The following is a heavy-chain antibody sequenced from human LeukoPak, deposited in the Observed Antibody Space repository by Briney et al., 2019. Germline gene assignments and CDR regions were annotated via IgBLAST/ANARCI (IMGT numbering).Heavy chain of an antibody. D-gene: IGHD6-19*01. CDR1: GFTFDRFT. CDR2: INRRGHT. V-gene: IGHV3-43*01. J-gene: IGHJ4*02. Sequence: GGSLRLSCAASGFTFDRFTIHWVRQIPGEGLEWVSLINRRGHTFYADSVRGRFTISRDNGENSLYLHMNSLRAEDTAVYYCARSLLGQWLVRRSFDYWGQGTLVTVSS. CDR3: ARSLLGQWLVRRSFDY.